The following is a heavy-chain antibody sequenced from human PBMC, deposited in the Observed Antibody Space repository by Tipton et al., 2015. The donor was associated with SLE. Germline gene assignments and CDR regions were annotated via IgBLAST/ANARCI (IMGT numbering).Heavy chain of an antibody. Sequence: TLSLTCTVSGGSISSGGFYWSWIRQHPGKGLEWIGSIYYSGSTYYNPSLKSRVTISVDRSKNQFSLKLSSVTAADTAVYYCARAVAGKNWFDPWGQGTLVTVSS. V-gene: IGHV4-39*07. CDR1: GGSISSGGFY. CDR2: IYYSGST. D-gene: IGHD6-19*01. CDR3: ARAVAGKNWFDP. J-gene: IGHJ5*02.